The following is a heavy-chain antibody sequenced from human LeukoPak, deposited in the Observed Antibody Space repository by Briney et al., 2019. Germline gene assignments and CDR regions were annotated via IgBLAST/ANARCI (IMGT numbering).Heavy chain of an antibody. J-gene: IGHJ3*02. CDR2: VYYIGTT. CDR3: ARVNRDGFDI. CDR1: GGSISTYY. Sequence: PSETLSLTCTVSGGSISTYYWNWIRQPPGKGLEWIGYVYYIGTTNYNPSLKSRVTISVDGSKNQFSLKLTSVTAADTAVYYCARVNRDGFDIWGQGTMVTVSS. V-gene: IGHV4-59*01. D-gene: IGHD1-14*01.